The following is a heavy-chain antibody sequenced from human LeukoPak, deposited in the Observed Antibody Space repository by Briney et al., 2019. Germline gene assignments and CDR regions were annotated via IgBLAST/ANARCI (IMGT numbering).Heavy chain of an antibody. V-gene: IGHV1-46*01. CDR3: ARERFDYGDYGIRGRYYGMDV. Sequence: ASVKVSCKSSGDTFTSYYMHWVRQAPGQGLEWMGVNDPIGGGSNYAQKFQGRVTMTKDTSTSTVYMELSSLRSEDTAVYYCARERFDYGDYGIRGRYYGMDVWGLGTTVTVSS. CDR1: GDTFTSYY. D-gene: IGHD4-17*01. CDR2: NDPIGGGS. J-gene: IGHJ6*02.